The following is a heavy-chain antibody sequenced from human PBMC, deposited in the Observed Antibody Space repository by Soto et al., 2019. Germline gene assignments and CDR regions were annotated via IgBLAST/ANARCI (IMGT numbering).Heavy chain of an antibody. CDR2: ISANNDHT. CDR1: GYTLNTYG. Sequence: QVQLVQSGAEVKKPGASVKVSCKASGYTLNTYGITWVRQAPGQGLEWMGWISANNDHTNYPQKLQGRVTMTTDTSTSTSYIELRSLTPDDTAVYYCERGTYFDYWGQGTLVTVSS. J-gene: IGHJ4*02. CDR3: ERGTYFDY. V-gene: IGHV1-18*01.